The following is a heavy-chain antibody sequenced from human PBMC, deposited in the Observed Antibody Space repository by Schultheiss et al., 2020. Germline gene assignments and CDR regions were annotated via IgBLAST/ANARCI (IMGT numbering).Heavy chain of an antibody. CDR2: IIPIFGTA. Sequence: SVKVSCKASGYTFTSYYMHWVRQAPGQGLEWMGGIIPIFGTANYAQKFQGRVTITADESTSTAYMELSSLRSEDTAVYYCARWARGSGSYYYGMDVWGQGTTVTVSS. J-gene: IGHJ6*02. V-gene: IGHV1-69*13. CDR3: ARWARGSGSYYYGMDV. D-gene: IGHD3-10*01. CDR1: GYTFTSYY.